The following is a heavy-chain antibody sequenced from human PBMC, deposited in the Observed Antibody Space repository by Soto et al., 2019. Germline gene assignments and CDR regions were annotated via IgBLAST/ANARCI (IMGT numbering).Heavy chain of an antibody. Sequence: PGGSLRLSCAASGFTFSSYAMHWVRQAPGKGLEYVSAISSNGGSTYYADSVKGRFTISRDNSKNTLYLQMSSLRAEDTAVYYCVKWSGGYTDYGMDVWGQGTTVTVSS. J-gene: IGHJ6*02. CDR1: GFTFSSYA. CDR2: ISSNGGST. CDR3: VKWSGGYTDYGMDV. V-gene: IGHV3-64D*06. D-gene: IGHD5-12*01.